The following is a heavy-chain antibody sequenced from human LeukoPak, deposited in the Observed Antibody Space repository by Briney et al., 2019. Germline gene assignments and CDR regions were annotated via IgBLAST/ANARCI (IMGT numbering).Heavy chain of an antibody. V-gene: IGHV5-10-1*01. J-gene: IGHJ3*02. CDR1: GYSFTSKW. CDR3: ASPLHDYGDVKGAFDI. CDR2: FDHSDSYI. D-gene: IGHD4-17*01. Sequence: GASLKISCKGLGYSFTSKWISRVRQIPGKGLEWMGRFDHSDSYINYSASFHAHVTMSADKSITTAYLQWSSLKASDSAMYYCASPLHDYGDVKGAFDIWGQGTMVTLSS.